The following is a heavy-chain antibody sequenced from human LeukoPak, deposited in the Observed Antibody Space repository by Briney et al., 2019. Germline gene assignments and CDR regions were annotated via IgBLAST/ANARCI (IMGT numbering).Heavy chain of an antibody. V-gene: IGHV3-7*01. CDR1: GFTVISYS. CDR2: INGDGRDK. D-gene: IGHD3-9*01. CDR3: ARGVDSAIDW. Sequence: GGSLRPSCAASGFTVISYSMNWVRQAPGKGLEWVANINGDGRDKYYVGSVRGRFTISRDNADNALYLQMNSLRGDDTALYYCARGVDSAIDWWGQGSLVTVSS. J-gene: IGHJ4*02.